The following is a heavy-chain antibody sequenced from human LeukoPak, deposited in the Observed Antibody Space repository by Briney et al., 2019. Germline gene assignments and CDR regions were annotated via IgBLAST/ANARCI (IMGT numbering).Heavy chain of an antibody. CDR3: ARVTYSSSWYLNYYYYYYMDV. CDR2: IYTSGST. Sequence: SETLSLTCTVSGGSISSYYWSWIRQPPGKGLEWIGYIYTSGSTNYNPSLKSRVTISVDTSKNQFSLKLSSVTAADTAVYYCARVTYSSSWYLNYYYYYYMDVWGKGTTVTVSS. V-gene: IGHV4-4*09. D-gene: IGHD6-13*01. J-gene: IGHJ6*03. CDR1: GGSISSYY.